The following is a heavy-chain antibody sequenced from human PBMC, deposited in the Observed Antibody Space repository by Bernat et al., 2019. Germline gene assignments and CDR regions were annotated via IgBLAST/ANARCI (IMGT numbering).Heavy chain of an antibody. CDR2: ISGSGGST. Sequence: EVQLLESGGGLVQPGGSLRLSCAASGFTFSSYAMSWVRQAPGKGLEWISAISGSGGSTYYADSVKGRFTISRDNSKNTMYLQMNGLRAEDTAVYYCAKSNGGWGWYYFDYWGQGTLVTVSS. CDR1: GFTFSSYA. V-gene: IGHV3-23*01. D-gene: IGHD4-23*01. CDR3: AKSNGGWGWYYFDY. J-gene: IGHJ4*02.